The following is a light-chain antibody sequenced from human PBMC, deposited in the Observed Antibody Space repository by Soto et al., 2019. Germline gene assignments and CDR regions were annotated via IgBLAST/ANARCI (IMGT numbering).Light chain of an antibody. CDR1: SSDVGGYNY. CDR3: SPYTSSSTCV. J-gene: IGLJ1*01. Sequence: QSVLTQPASVSGSPGQSITISCTGTSSDVGGYNYVSWYQQHPGKAPKLMFFVVSIRPSGVSNRFSGSKSGNTASLTISGLQAEDEADYYCSPYTSSSTCVFGTGTKVT. CDR2: VVS. V-gene: IGLV2-14*01.